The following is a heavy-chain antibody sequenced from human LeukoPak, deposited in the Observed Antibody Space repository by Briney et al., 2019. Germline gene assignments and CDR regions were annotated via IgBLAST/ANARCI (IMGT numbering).Heavy chain of an antibody. D-gene: IGHD2-21*01. V-gene: IGHV3-11*01. Sequence: GGSLRLSCAAPGFTFSDQYMSWIRQAPGKGLEWISCISSSGSAIYYADSVKGRFTISRDNAKNSVYLQMNSLRVEDTAVYYCAREYSGGSSFFDYWGQGTLVTVSS. CDR1: GFTFSDQY. J-gene: IGHJ4*02. CDR3: AREYSGGSSFFDY. CDR2: ISSSGSAI.